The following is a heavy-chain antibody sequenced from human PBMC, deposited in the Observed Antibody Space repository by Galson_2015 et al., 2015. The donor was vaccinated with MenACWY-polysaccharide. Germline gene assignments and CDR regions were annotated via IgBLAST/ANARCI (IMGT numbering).Heavy chain of an antibody. D-gene: IGHD5-18*01. CDR1: GYTFTSYA. Sequence: SVKVSCKASGYTFTSYAIHWVRQAPGQRLEWMGWINIGNYNTKYSQTFQGRLTITRGTSANTAYMELNSLRSEDTAVYYCARGSEGGYNYGFFDYWGQGTLVTASS. CDR2: INIGNYNT. CDR3: ARGSEGGYNYGFFDY. V-gene: IGHV1-3*04. J-gene: IGHJ4*02.